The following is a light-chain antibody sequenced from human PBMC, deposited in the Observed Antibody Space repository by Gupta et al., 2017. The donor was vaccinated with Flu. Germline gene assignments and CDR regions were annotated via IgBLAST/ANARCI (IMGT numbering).Light chain of an antibody. V-gene: IGLV4-60*03. CDR2: VDGYGSN. CDR1: SGHRSHI. Sequence: QPVLTQSPSVSASLGSSVMLTCTLSSGHRSHIIAWHQQQEGKAPRFLLKVDGYGSNVKGSGVPDRFSGSSSGTDRFLTISNVQSEDEGDYYCETWDSDTWVFGGGTKLTVL. CDR3: ETWDSDTWV. J-gene: IGLJ3*02.